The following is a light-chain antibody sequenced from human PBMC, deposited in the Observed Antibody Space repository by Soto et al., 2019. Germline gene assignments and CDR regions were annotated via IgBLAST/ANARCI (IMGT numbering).Light chain of an antibody. CDR1: SSDVGGYNY. CDR3: SSYTSSSTYV. J-gene: IGLJ1*01. CDR2: EVS. Sequence: QSVLTQPASVSGSPGQSITISCTGTSSDVGGYNYVSWYQQHPGKAPKLMIDEVSNRPSEVSNRFSGSKSGNTAYLTISGLQAEDEADYYCSSYTSSSTYVFGTGTKLTVL. V-gene: IGLV2-14*01.